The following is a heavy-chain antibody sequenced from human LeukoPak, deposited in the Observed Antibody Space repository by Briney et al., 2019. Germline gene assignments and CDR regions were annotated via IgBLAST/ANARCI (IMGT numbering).Heavy chain of an antibody. Sequence: GGSLRLSCAASGFTISSYGMHWVRQAPGKGLEWVAFIRYDGSNKYYADSVKGRFTISRDNSKNTLYLQMNSPRAEDTAVYYCAKDLTDFWSGSPTYWGQGTLVTVSS. J-gene: IGHJ4*02. CDR3: AKDLTDFWSGSPTY. V-gene: IGHV3-30*02. D-gene: IGHD3-3*01. CDR2: IRYDGSNK. CDR1: GFTISSYG.